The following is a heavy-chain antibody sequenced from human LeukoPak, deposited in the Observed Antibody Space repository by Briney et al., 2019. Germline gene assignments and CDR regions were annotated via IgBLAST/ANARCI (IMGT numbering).Heavy chain of an antibody. CDR2: SRNKANSYTT. CDR3: VRGYNSFDS. Sequence: QPGGSLRLSCAASGFTFSSYAMSWVRQAPGKGLEWVGRSRNKANSYTTEYAASVRGRFTVSRDASENLFYLHMGSLRTEDTAVYYCVRGYNSFDSWGQGTLVTVSS. D-gene: IGHD1-1*01. CDR1: GFTFSSYA. V-gene: IGHV3-72*01. J-gene: IGHJ4*02.